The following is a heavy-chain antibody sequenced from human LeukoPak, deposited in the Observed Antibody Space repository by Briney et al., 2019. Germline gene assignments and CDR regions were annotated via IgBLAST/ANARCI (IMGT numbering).Heavy chain of an antibody. V-gene: IGHV4-39*01. CDR3: ARRPVVGVLPFDY. J-gene: IGHJ4*02. CDR2: IYYSGST. D-gene: IGHD1-26*01. CDR1: GGSISSSSYY. Sequence: SETLSLTCTVSGGSISSSSYYWGWIRQPPGKGLEWIGSIYYSGSTYYNPSLKSRVTISVDTSKNQFSLTLSSVPAPATLLYSCARRPVVGVLPFDYGGKGPLATFS.